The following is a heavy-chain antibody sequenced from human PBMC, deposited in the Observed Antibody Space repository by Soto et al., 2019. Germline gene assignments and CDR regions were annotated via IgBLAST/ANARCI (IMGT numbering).Heavy chain of an antibody. CDR3: ARSTFSSSSPIDS. CDR1: GFTFSSYN. CDR2: ISSSSIYI. D-gene: IGHD6-6*01. V-gene: IGHV3-21*01. Sequence: GGSLRLSCAASGFTFSSYNMNWVRQAPGKGLEWVSSISSSSIYIYYADSVKGRFTVSRDNAKNSLYLQMNSLRAEDTAVYYCARSTFSSSSPIDSWGQGTLVTVSS. J-gene: IGHJ4*02.